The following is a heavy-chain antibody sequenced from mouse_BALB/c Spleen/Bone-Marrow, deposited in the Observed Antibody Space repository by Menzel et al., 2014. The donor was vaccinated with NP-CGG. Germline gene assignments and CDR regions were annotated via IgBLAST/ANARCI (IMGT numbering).Heavy chain of an antibody. V-gene: IGHV1-39*01. D-gene: IGHD3-3*01. Sequence: VQLQQSGPELEKPGASVKISCKASGYSFTGYSLPWVKPSNGTCLEWLGHIVPYYDDITYNQKFKAKATLTVDTSSSTAYLQHKSRTAEDSAGEEGERRGRANAEAVGGQGTRGTVSA. CDR1: GYSFTGYS. CDR3: ERRGRANAEAV. J-gene: IGHJ3*01. CDR2: IVPYYDDI.